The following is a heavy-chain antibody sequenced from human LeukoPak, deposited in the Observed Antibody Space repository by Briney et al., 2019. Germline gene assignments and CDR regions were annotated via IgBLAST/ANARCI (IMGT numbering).Heavy chain of an antibody. V-gene: IGHV1-69*05. CDR3: ARASRQESGLRKIYYYYYMDV. J-gene: IGHJ6*03. Sequence: SVKVSCKASGGTFSSYAISWVRQAPGQGLEWMGGIIPIFGTANYAQKFQGRVTITTDESTSTAYMELSSVTAADTAVYYCARASRQESGLRKIYYYYYMDVWGKGTTVTVSS. CDR2: IIPIFGTA. CDR1: GGTFSSYA. D-gene: IGHD2-15*01.